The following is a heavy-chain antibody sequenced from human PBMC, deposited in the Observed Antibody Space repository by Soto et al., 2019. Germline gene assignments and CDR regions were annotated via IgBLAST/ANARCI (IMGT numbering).Heavy chain of an antibody. CDR1: GFTFSDYY. CDR3: ARKRYSYGPYYFDY. J-gene: IGHJ4*02. V-gene: IGHV3-11*01. Sequence: PGGSLRLSCAACGFTFSDYYMSWIRQAPGKGLEWVSSITSSGSTTYYTDSVKGRFTISRDNAKNSLYLQMNSLRAEDTAVYYCARKRYSYGPYYFDYWGQGTLVTVSS. D-gene: IGHD5-18*01. CDR2: ITSSGSTT.